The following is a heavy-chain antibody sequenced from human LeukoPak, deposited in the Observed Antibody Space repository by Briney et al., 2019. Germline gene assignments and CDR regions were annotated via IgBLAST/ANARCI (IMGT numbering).Heavy chain of an antibody. V-gene: IGHV3-7*01. D-gene: IGHD2-2*02. CDR1: GFTFSTYW. Sequence: GGSLRLSCAASGFTFSTYWMTWVRQAPGKGLEWVANMKRDGSEVYYANSVKGHFTISRDNAKNSPYLQMNSLRAEDTAVYYCARYTEYYFDYCGQGTLVTVSS. J-gene: IGHJ4*02. CDR3: ARYTEYYFDY. CDR2: MKRDGSEV.